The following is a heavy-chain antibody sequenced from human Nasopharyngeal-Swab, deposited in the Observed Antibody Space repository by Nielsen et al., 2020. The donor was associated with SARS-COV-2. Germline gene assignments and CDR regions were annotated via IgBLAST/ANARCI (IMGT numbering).Heavy chain of an antibody. V-gene: IGHV4-59*01. D-gene: IGHD1-20*01. CDR2: IYYTGST. CDR3: ARALTGTSFFDP. Sequence: WIRQPPGKGLDWIGNIYYTGSTNYNPSLKSRVAISVDTPKNQFSLKLSSVTAADTAVYYCARALTGTSFFDPWGQGTLVIVSS. J-gene: IGHJ5*02.